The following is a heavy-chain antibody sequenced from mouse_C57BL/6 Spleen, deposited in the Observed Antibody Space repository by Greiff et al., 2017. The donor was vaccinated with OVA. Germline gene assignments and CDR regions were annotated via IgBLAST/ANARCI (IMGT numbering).Heavy chain of an antibody. CDR1: GYTFTSYW. D-gene: IGHD2-1*01. CDR2: ISPGSGST. CDR3: ARAGGNYVSYAMDY. J-gene: IGHJ4*01. V-gene: IGHV1-55*01. Sequence: QVQLQQPGAELVKPGASVKMSCKASGYTFTSYWITWVKQRPGQGLEWIGDISPGSGSTNYNEKFKSKATLTVDTSSSTAYMQLSSLTSEDSAVYYGARAGGNYVSYAMDYWGQGTSVTVSS.